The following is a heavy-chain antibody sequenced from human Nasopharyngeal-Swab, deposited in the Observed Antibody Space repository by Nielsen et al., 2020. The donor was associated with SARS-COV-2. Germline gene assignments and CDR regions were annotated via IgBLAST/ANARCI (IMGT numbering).Heavy chain of an antibody. D-gene: IGHD3-3*01. Sequence: ASVKVSCKGAGDAYGITWVRQAPGQGLEWMGWINGYNGDTKYATKFQGRVTMTTDTSTSTANMELRSLRSDDTAVYYCARDIEEWLVVPSLSFDYWGQGTLVTVSS. V-gene: IGHV1-18*01. J-gene: IGHJ4*02. CDR1: GDAYG. CDR2: INGYNGDT. CDR3: ARDIEEWLVVPSLSFDY.